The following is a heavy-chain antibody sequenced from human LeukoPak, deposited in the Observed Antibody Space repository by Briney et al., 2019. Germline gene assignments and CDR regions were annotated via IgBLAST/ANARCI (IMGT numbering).Heavy chain of an antibody. D-gene: IGHD1-1*01. V-gene: IGHV3-15*01. J-gene: IGHJ1*01. Sequence: GGSLRLSCAASGFTFTNAWMSWVRQAPGKGLEWVGRIKSKTDGGTTDYAAPVKGRFTISRDDSKNTLYLQMNSLKTEDRGVYYCAARYNWNDMAYWGQGSPLTVSS. CDR2: IKSKTDGGTT. CDR3: AARYNWNDMAY. CDR1: GFTFTNAW.